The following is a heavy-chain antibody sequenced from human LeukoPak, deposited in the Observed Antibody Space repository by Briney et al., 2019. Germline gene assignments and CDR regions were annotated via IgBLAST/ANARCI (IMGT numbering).Heavy chain of an antibody. V-gene: IGHV3-7*03. J-gene: IGHJ4*02. CDR2: IKHDGSEK. CDR3: AREKFDY. Sequence: GGSLRLTCAASGFTFSTYWMSGVRQAPGKGLEWVANIKHDGSEKYSVDSVKGRFTISRDNAKNSLYLQMNSLRAEDTAVYYCAREKFDYWGQGTLVTVSS. CDR1: GFTFSTYW.